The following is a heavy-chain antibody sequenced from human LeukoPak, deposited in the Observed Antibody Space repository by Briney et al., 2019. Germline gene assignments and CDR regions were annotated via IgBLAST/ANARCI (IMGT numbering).Heavy chain of an antibody. Sequence: GASVKVSCKVSGYTLTELSMHWVRQAPGKGLEWMGGFDPEDGETIYAQKFQGRVTMTEDTSTDTAYMELSSLRSEDTAVYYCATDRGAGVKAGWFDPWGQGTLVTVSS. V-gene: IGHV1-24*01. J-gene: IGHJ5*02. CDR1: GYTLTELS. D-gene: IGHD3-10*01. CDR3: ATDRGAGVKAGWFDP. CDR2: FDPEDGET.